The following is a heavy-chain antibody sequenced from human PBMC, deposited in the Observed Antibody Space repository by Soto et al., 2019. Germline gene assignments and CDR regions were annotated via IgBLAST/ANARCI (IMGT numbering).Heavy chain of an antibody. CDR1: GYTFTGYY. D-gene: IGHD5-12*01. Sequence: ASVKVSCKASGYTFTGYYMHWVRQAPGQGLEWMGWINPNSGGTNYAQKFQGWVTMTRDTSIRTVYMELSSLRSDDTAVYYCARESGGATATLDYYYFYMDVWGKGTTVTVSS. V-gene: IGHV1-2*04. CDR2: INPNSGGT. J-gene: IGHJ6*03. CDR3: ARESGGATATLDYYYFYMDV.